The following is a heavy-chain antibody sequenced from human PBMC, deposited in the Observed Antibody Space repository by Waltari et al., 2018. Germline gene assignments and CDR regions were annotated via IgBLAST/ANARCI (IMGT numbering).Heavy chain of an antibody. CDR1: GFTFSDYS. CDR3: ARVIVYSDSPVCDF. Sequence: EVQLVESGGGLVNPGGSLRLSCAAAGFTFSDYSMTWVRQAPGKGLGWGSSISSSNSTLAADSMKGRFIISRDNAKNSLYLQMNGLSGEDTAVYYCARVIVYSDSPVCDFWGQGTLVIVSS. J-gene: IGHJ4*01. D-gene: IGHD2-21*01. V-gene: IGHV3-21*01. CDR2: ISSSNST.